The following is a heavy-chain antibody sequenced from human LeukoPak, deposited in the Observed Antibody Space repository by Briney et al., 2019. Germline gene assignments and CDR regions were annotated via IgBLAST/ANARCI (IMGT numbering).Heavy chain of an antibody. V-gene: IGHV3-53*01. CDR3: ARGTMIGGVPGP. CDR1: GFTFSSYG. J-gene: IGHJ5*02. CDR2: IYRAGDT. D-gene: IGHD3-10*01. Sequence: PGRSLRLSCAASGFTFSSYGMSWVRQPPGKGLEWVSVIYRAGDTHYADSVKGRFTISRDNFNNTVYLQMNSLRPDDTAVYYCARGTMIGGVPGPWGQGTLVAVSS.